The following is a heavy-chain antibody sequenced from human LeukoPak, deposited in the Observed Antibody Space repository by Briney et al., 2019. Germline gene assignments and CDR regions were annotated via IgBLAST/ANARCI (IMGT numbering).Heavy chain of an antibody. D-gene: IGHD1-1*01. V-gene: IGHV3-66*02. CDR3: ARGRTFRYPFDP. CDR1: GFTVSSNY. CDR2: IYSGGST. J-gene: IGHJ5*02. Sequence: GGSLRLSCAASGFTVSSNYMSWVRQAPGKGLEWVSVIYSGGSTYYADSVKGRFTISRDNSKNTVYLQMNSLRPEDTAVYYCARGRTFRYPFDPWGQGTLVTVSS.